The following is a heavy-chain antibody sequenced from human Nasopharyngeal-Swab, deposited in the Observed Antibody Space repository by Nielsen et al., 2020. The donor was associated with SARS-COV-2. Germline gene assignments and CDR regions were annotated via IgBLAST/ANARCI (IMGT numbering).Heavy chain of an antibody. J-gene: IGHJ6*02. V-gene: IGHV3-53*01. CDR3: AIEKVVVVAAGGWYYGMDV. D-gene: IGHD2-15*01. Sequence: GRQAPGKGLEWVSVIYSGGSTYYADSVKGRFTISRDNSKNTLYLQMNSLRAEDTAVYYCAIEKVVVVAAGGWYYGMDVWGQGTTVTVSS. CDR2: IYSGGST.